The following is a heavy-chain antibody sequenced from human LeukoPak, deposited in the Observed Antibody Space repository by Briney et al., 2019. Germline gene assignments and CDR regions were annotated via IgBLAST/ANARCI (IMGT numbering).Heavy chain of an antibody. CDR3: AREGGDPYYMDV. CDR1: GFTFSSYW. Sequence: GGSLRLSCAASGFTFSSYWMSWVRQAPGKGLEWVANIKKDGSEKYYVDSVKGRFTISRDNAKNSLYLQMDSLRAEDTAVYYCAREGGDPYYMDVWGKGTTVTISS. CDR2: IKKDGSEK. V-gene: IGHV3-7*01. D-gene: IGHD4-17*01. J-gene: IGHJ6*03.